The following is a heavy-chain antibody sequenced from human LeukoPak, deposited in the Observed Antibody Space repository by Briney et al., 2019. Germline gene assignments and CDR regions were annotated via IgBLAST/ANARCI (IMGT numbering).Heavy chain of an antibody. D-gene: IGHD5-18*01. CDR1: ADSISSISYY. CDR3: VRQGYSYGHITTNRFDP. V-gene: IGHV4-39*01. J-gene: IGHJ5*02. Sequence: SETLSLTCTVFADSISSISYYWGWIRQSAGKGLEWIGSIYYSGSTYYNPSLKSRVTISVDTSKNQFSLKLSSVPAADTAVYYCVRQGYSYGHITTNRFDPWGQGTLVTVSS. CDR2: IYYSGST.